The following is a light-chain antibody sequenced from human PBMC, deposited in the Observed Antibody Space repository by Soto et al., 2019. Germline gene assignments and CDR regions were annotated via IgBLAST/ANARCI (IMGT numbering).Light chain of an antibody. J-gene: IGKJ1*01. Sequence: EIVITQTPATLSVSPGERATLSCRASQSVSSSLAWYQQIPGQAPRLLIYGASTRATGIPARFSGSGSGTEFTLTISSLQSEDFAVYYCQQSYNWPPRRTFGQGTKVEIK. CDR2: GAS. CDR3: QQSYNWPPRRT. CDR1: QSVSSS. V-gene: IGKV3-15*01.